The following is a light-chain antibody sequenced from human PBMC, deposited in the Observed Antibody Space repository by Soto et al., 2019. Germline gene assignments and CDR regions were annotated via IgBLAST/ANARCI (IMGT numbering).Light chain of an antibody. J-gene: IGLJ2*01. CDR1: SSDVGGYNY. Sequence: QSALTQPASVSGSPGQSITISCTGTSSDVGGYNYVSWYQQHPGKAPKLMIYDVSNRPSGVSNRFSGSKSGNTASLTISGLQAEDEADYYCSSYTGSYTLVFGGGTKVTVL. V-gene: IGLV2-14*01. CDR3: SSYTGSYTLV. CDR2: DVS.